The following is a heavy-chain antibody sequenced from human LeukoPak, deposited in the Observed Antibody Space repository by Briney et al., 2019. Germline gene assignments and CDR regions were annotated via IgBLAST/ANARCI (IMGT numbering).Heavy chain of an antibody. Sequence: GGSLRLSCAASGFTFSSYWMSWVRQAPGKGLEWVANIKQDGSEKYYVDSVKGRFTISRDNAKNSLYLQMNSLRAEDTAVYYCARDSVNYYYYYYMDVWGKGTTVTVSS. V-gene: IGHV3-7*01. J-gene: IGHJ6*03. CDR1: GFTFSSYW. CDR2: IKQDGSEK. D-gene: IGHD4-17*01. CDR3: ARDSVNYYYYYYMDV.